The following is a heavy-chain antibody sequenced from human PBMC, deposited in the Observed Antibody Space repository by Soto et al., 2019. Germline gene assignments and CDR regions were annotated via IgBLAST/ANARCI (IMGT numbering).Heavy chain of an antibody. CDR1: GFTFSSYW. V-gene: IGHV3-74*01. CDR2: INSDGSST. J-gene: IGHJ6*02. Sequence: GGSLRLSCAASGFTFSSYWMHWVLQAPGKGLVWVSRINSDGSSTSYADSVKGRFTISRDNAKNTLYLQMNSLRAEDTAVYYWARDRPFWSLDYSYYGMDVWGQGTTVTVSS. CDR3: ARDRPFWSLDYSYYGMDV. D-gene: IGHD3-3*01.